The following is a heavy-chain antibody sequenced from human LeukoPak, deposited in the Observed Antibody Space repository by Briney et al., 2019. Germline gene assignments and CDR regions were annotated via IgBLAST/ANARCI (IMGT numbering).Heavy chain of an antibody. Sequence: SETLSLTCTVSGGSISSYYWSWIRQPPGKGLEWIGYIYYSGSTNYNPSLKSRVTISVDTSKNQFSLKLSSVTAADTAVYYCARESYSSGSDDAFDIWGQGTMVTVSS. CDR3: ARESYSSGSDDAFDI. CDR1: GGSISSYY. J-gene: IGHJ3*02. V-gene: IGHV4-59*01. D-gene: IGHD6-19*01. CDR2: IYYSGST.